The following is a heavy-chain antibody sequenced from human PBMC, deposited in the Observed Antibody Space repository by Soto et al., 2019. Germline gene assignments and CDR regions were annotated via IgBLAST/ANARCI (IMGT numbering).Heavy chain of an antibody. CDR2: IIPIFGTA. V-gene: IGHV1-69*13. CDR3: ARESQQIGGGQVDY. Sequence: GASVKVSCKASGGTFSSYAISWVRQAPGQGLEWMGGIIPIFGTANYAQKFQGRVTITADESTSTAYMELSSLRSEDTAVYYCARESQQIGGGQVDYWGQGTLVTVSS. D-gene: IGHD6-13*01. CDR1: GGTFSSYA. J-gene: IGHJ4*02.